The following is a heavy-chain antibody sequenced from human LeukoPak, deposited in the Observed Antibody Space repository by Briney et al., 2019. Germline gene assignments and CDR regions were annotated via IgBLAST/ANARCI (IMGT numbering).Heavy chain of an antibody. J-gene: IGHJ3*02. Sequence: GGSLRLSCVASGFTVSSNYMSWVRQAPGKGLEWVSVIYSGGSTYYADSVKGRFTISRANSKNTLYLQMNSLRAEDTAVYYCAKNLDGAFDIWGQGTMVTVSS. CDR2: IYSGGST. D-gene: IGHD5-24*01. CDR3: AKNLDGAFDI. CDR1: GFTVSSNY. V-gene: IGHV3-53*01.